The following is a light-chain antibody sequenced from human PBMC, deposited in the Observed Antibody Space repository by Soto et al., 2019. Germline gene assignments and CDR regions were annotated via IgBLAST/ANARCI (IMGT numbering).Light chain of an antibody. CDR2: EVE. V-gene: IGLV2-14*01. J-gene: IGLJ1*01. CDR1: GRDIGAYNY. CDR3: SSYTTSYFYV. Sequence: QSVLSQPASVSGSPGQSITISCTGSGRDIGAYNYVSWYQQHPGKAPKLIIYEVENRPSGVPNRFSASKSAFTASLTISGLQAEDEADYYCSSYTTSYFYVFGPGTKVTVL.